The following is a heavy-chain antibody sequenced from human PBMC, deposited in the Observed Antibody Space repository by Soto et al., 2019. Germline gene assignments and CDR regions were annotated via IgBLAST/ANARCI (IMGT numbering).Heavy chain of an antibody. D-gene: IGHD6-13*01. CDR2: ISSSSDYI. CDR3: ARARVYATGLLDF. Sequence: PGGSLRLSCAASGFTFTSYTMNWVRQAPGKGLEWVSSISSSSDYIYYADSMKGRVTISRDNAKNSLFLDMNSLTGEDTAVYYCARARVYATGLLDFWGQGTLVPVSS. CDR1: GFTFTSYT. V-gene: IGHV3-21*06. J-gene: IGHJ4*02.